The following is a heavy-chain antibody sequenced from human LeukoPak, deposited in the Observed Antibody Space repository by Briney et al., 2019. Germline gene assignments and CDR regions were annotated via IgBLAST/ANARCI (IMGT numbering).Heavy chain of an antibody. CDR2: IPHDGSSA. CDR1: GYTLTGFY. D-gene: IGHD3-10*01. J-gene: IGHJ4*02. V-gene: IGHV3-30-3*01. Sequence: SCKASGYTLTGFYMHWVRQAPGKGLEWVAAIPHDGSSALYADSVTGRFIISRDNSKKTLDLQMNGLRVEDTAVYYCARDFRGHYSFDYWGQGTLVTVSS. CDR3: ARDFRGHYSFDY.